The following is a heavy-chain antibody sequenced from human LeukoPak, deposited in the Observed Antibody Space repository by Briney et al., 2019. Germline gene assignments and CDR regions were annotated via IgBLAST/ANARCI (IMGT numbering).Heavy chain of an antibody. J-gene: IGHJ3*01. V-gene: IGHV3-23*01. CDR2: ISGSGGST. Sequence: GGSLRLSCAASGFIFSSYWMAWVRQAPGKGLEWVSAISGSGGSTYYADSVKGRFTISRDNSKNTLYLQMNSLRAEDTAVYYCAKGEWELPLWGQGTMVTVSS. D-gene: IGHD1-26*01. CDR3: AKGEWELPL. CDR1: GFIFSSYW.